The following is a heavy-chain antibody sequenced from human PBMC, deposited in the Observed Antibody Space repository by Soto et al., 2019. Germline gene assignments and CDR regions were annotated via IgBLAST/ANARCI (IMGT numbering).Heavy chain of an antibody. V-gene: IGHV3-21*01. CDR2: ISSSSSYI. Sequence: GGSLRLSCAASGFTFSSYSMNWVRQAPGKGLEWVSSISSSSSYIYYADSVKGRFTISRDNAKNSLYLQMNSLRAEDTAVYYCARVIGSGSYYAYGMDIWGQGTTVTVSS. J-gene: IGHJ6*02. CDR1: GFTFSSYS. D-gene: IGHD3-10*01. CDR3: ARVIGSGSYYAYGMDI.